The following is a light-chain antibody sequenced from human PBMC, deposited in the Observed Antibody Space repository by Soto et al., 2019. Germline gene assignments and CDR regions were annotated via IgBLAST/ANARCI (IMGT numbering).Light chain of an antibody. V-gene: IGLV2-23*02. CDR2: EVN. CDR3: CSSGGSPTYV. J-gene: IGLJ1*01. Sequence: SVLTQPASVSGSPGQSITSSCTGTSSNVGSYKLVSWYQQHPGKAPKLMSFEVNKRPSGVSNRFSGSKSGNTASLTISGLKVEDEADYYCCSSGGSPTYVFGTGTKVTVL. CDR1: SSNVGSYKL.